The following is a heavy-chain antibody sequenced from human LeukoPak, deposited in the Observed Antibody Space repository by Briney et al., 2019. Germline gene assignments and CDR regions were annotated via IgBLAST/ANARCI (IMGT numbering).Heavy chain of an antibody. D-gene: IGHD2/OR15-2a*01. CDR1: GYTFTGYY. CDR3: ARGTSILLLNWFDP. CDR2: INPNSGGT. Sequence: ASVKVSCKASGYTFTGYYMHWVRQAPGQGLEWMGWINPNSGGTNYAQKFQGRVTMTRDTSISTAYMELRSLRSDDTAVYYCARGTSILLLNWFDPWGQGTLVTVSS. V-gene: IGHV1-2*02. J-gene: IGHJ5*02.